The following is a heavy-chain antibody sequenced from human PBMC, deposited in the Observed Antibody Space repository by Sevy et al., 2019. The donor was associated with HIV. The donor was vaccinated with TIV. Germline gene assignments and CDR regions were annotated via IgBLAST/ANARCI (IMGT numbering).Heavy chain of an antibody. V-gene: IGHV3-30-3*01. CDR2: ISYDGSNK. CDR1: GFTFSSYA. Sequence: GGSLRLSCAASGFTFSSYAMHWVRQAPGKGLEWVAVISYDGSNKYYADSVKGRFTISRDNSKNTLYLQMNSLRAEDTAVYYCARGSTMVRAIFDYWGQGTLVTVSS. J-gene: IGHJ4*02. D-gene: IGHD3-10*01. CDR3: ARGSTMVRAIFDY.